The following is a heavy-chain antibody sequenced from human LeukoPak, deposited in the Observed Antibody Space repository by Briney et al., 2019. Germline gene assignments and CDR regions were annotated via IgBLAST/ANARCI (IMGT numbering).Heavy chain of an antibody. J-gene: IGHJ4*02. V-gene: IGHV4-59*01. CDR3: ARLGSGWPGIDS. Sequence: PSETLSLTCTVSGASISSNYRSWVRQPPGRGLEWIGFIHNSGSTNYNPSLETRVSIAIDTSKRQFSLHLMSVSAADTAVYYCARLGSGWPGIDSWGRGTLVIVSS. D-gene: IGHD6-19*01. CDR2: IHNSGST. CDR1: GASISSNY.